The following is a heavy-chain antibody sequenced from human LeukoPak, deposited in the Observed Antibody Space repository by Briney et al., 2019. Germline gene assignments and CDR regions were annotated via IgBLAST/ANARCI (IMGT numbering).Heavy chain of an antibody. V-gene: IGHV4-59*01. CDR2: VYYSGST. Sequence: SESLSLTCTVSGGSISTYYWSWIRQPPGKGLEWIGYVYYSGSTNYNPSLKSRVTISVDTSNNQFSLKLSSVTAADTAVYYCARGPSRDGYRFDYWGQGTLVTVSS. D-gene: IGHD5-24*01. J-gene: IGHJ4*02. CDR1: GGSISTYY. CDR3: ARGPSRDGYRFDY.